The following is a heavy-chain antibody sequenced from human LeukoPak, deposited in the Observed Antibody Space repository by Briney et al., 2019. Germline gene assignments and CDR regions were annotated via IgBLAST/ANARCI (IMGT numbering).Heavy chain of an antibody. J-gene: IGHJ6*04. V-gene: IGHV3-7*01. CDR1: RFSFSSYW. CDR3: ARGGRWINVDL. CDR2: INQDGSEK. D-gene: IGHD5-12*01. Sequence: WGSLRLSCAASRFSFSSYWMSWVRQAPGKGLEWVANINQDGSEKFYADSVKGRFTISRDNANNSMFLQMNSLRVEDTAVFYCARGGRWINVDLWGKGTTVTVSS.